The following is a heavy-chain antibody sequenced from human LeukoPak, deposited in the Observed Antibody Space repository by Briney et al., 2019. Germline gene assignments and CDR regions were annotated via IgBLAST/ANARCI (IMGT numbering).Heavy chain of an antibody. CDR2: IYYSGST. J-gene: IGHJ4*02. Sequence: PSETLSLTCTVSGGSISSYYWSWIRQPPGKGLEWIGYIYYSGSTNYNPSLKSRVTISVDTSKNQFSLKLSSVTAADTAVYYCARSLTGTGDYWGQGTLVTVSS. CDR1: GGSISSYY. D-gene: IGHD1-7*01. CDR3: ARSLTGTGDY. V-gene: IGHV4-59*01.